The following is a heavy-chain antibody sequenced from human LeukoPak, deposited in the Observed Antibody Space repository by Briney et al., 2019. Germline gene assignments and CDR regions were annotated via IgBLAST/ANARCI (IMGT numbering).Heavy chain of an antibody. CDR2: ITGSGDT. Sequence: GGSLRLSCAASGFTFSNYAMSWVRQAPGKGLKWVSAITGSGDTYSADSVKGRFIISRDNSKNTLYLQMNSLRAEDTAVYYCGKDVPYGGDYWGQGTLVIVSS. V-gene: IGHV3-23*01. CDR3: GKDVPYGGDY. J-gene: IGHJ4*02. CDR1: GFTFSNYA. D-gene: IGHD3-10*01.